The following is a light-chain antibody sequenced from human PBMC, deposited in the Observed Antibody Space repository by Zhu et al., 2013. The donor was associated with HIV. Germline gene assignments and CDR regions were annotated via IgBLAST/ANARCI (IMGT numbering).Light chain of an antibody. CDR1: SLRTYF. CDR3: NSWDISGNHYV. J-gene: IGLJ1*01. Sequence: SSELTQDPAVSVALGQTVRITCQGDSLRTYFATWYQQKAGQAPLRVIFGKNNRPSGIPDRFSGSNSGNTASLTITGAQAEDEADYYCNSWDISGNHYVFGTGTKVTVL. CDR2: GKN. V-gene: IGLV3-19*02.